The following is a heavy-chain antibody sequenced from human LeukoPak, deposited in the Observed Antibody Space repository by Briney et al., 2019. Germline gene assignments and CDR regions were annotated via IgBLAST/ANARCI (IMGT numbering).Heavy chain of an antibody. CDR2: FTGGAGTT. D-gene: IGHD7-27*01. V-gene: IGHV3-23*01. J-gene: IGHJ3*02. CDR1: GFTFGSFG. CDR3: AKDSSPGVSDSFDI. Sequence: GGSLRLSCAASGFTFGSFGMSWVRQAPGKGLEWVSTFTGGAGTTYYADSVKGRFTISRDISKNTLYLHMNHLRAEDTAVYYCAKDSSPGVSDSFDIWGQGTTVTVSS.